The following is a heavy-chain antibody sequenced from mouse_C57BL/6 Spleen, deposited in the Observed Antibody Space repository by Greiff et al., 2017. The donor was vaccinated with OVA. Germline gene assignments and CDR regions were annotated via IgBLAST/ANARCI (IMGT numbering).Heavy chain of an antibody. Sequence: QVQLQQPGAELVRPGSSVKLSCKASGYTFTSYWMHWVKQRPIQGLEWIGNIDPSDSETHYNQKFKDKATLTVDKSSSTAYMQLSSLTSEDSAVYYGARRVDYYGSYYFDYWGQGTTLTVAS. J-gene: IGHJ2*01. CDR1: GYTFTSYW. CDR3: ARRVDYYGSYYFDY. CDR2: IDPSDSET. D-gene: IGHD1-1*01. V-gene: IGHV1-52*01.